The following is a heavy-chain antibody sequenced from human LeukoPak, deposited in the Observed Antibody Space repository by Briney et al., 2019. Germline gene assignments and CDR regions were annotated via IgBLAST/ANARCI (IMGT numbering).Heavy chain of an antibody. CDR1: GGSISSSSYY. CDR3: ARLKYSSSYFQH. D-gene: IGHD6-6*01. Sequence: SDTLSLTCTVSGGSISSSSYYWGWIRQSPGKGLEWIGSIYYSGSTYYNPSLKSQVTISVDTSKNQFSLNLSSVTAADTAVYYCARLKYSSSYFQHWGQGTLVTVSS. V-gene: IGHV4-39*01. CDR2: IYYSGST. J-gene: IGHJ1*01.